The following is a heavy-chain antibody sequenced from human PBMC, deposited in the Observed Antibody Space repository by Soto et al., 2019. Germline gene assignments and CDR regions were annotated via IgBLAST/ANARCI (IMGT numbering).Heavy chain of an antibody. CDR2: ISSSSSTI. D-gene: IGHD4-4*01. CDR1: GFTFSSYS. Sequence: GGSLRLSCAASGFTFSSYSMNWVRQAPGKGLEWVSYISSSSSTIYYADSVKGRFTISRDNAKNSLYLQMNSLRAEDTAVYYCARESASTADYYYYMDVWGKGTTVTVSS. V-gene: IGHV3-48*01. J-gene: IGHJ6*03. CDR3: ARESASTADYYYYMDV.